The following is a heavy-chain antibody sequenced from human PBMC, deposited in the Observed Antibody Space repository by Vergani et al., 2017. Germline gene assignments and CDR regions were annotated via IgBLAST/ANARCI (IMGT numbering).Heavy chain of an antibody. Sequence: QVQLVQSGAEVKKPGSSVKVSCKASGGTFSSYAISWVRQAPGQGLEWMGGIIPIFGTANYAQKFQGRGTITADESTSTAYMELSSLRSEDTPVYYGARVEGYSSSWYGWFEPWGQGTLVTVSS. J-gene: IGHJ5*02. CDR3: ARVEGYSSSWYGWFEP. D-gene: IGHD6-13*01. V-gene: IGHV1-69*01. CDR2: IIPIFGTA. CDR1: GGTFSSYA.